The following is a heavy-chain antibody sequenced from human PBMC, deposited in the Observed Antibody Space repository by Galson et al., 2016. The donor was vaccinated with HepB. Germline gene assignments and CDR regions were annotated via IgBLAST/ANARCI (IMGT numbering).Heavy chain of an antibody. CDR3: ARRRWTRGHDY. D-gene: IGHD5-24*01. CDR2: IYYSGST. J-gene: IGHJ4*02. CDR1: GDSISSYY. Sequence: SETLSLTCTVSGDSISSYYWSWIRQPPGKGLEWIGYIYYSGSTNYNPSLKSRVSISVDTSKNQFSLKVSSVTAADTAVYYCARRRWTRGHDYWGQGTLVTVSS. V-gene: IGHV4-59*01.